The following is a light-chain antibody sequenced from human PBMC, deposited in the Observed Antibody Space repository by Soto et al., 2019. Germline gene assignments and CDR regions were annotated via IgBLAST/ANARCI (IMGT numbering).Light chain of an antibody. CDR1: QSVSSSY. J-gene: IGKJ4*01. Sequence: EIVLTQSPGTLSLSPGERATLSCRASQSVSSSYLAWYQQKPGQAPRLLIYGASSRATGIPDRFSGSGSGTDFTLSISRLEPEDFAVYYWQQDGRSPAFGGGTKVEIK. CDR3: QQDGRSPA. CDR2: GAS. V-gene: IGKV3-20*01.